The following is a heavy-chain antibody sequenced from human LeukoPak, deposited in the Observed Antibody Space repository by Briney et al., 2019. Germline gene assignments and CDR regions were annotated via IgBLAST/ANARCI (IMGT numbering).Heavy chain of an antibody. CDR3: ARGEYYDFWGGPTGDGMDV. CDR2: ISYDGSNK. J-gene: IGHJ6*02. CDR1: GFTFSSYA. V-gene: IGHV3-30-3*01. D-gene: IGHD3-3*01. Sequence: PGRSLRFSCAASGFTFSSYAMHWVRQAPGKGLEWVAVISYDGSNKYYADSVKGRFTISRDNSKNTLYLQMNSLRAEDTAVYYCARGEYYDFWGGPTGDGMDVWGQGTTVTVSS.